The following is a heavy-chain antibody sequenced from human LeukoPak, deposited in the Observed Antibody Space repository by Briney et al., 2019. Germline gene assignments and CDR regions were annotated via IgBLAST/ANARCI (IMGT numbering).Heavy chain of an antibody. D-gene: IGHD5-18*01. V-gene: IGHV3-21*01. J-gene: IGHJ4*02. CDR1: GFTFSRYG. CDR3: ARQADTAMLIWSFTDY. Sequence: GGSLRLSCEASGFTFSRYGLTWVRQAPGKGLEWVSSMNSNSSYIYYADSVKVRFTISRDNAKNSLYLQMNSLRAEDTALYYCARQADTAMLIWSFTDYWGQGTLVTVSS. CDR2: MNSNSSYI.